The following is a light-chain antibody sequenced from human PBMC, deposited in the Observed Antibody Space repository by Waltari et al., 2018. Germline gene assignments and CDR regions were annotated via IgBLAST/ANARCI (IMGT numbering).Light chain of an antibody. CDR2: DVA. V-gene: IGLV2-14*03. J-gene: IGLJ2*01. Sequence: QSALTQPASVSGSPGQSISVSCKGTSSDVAGSKYVSWYQHHPGKAPKLLIYDVAKRPSGVSDRFSGSRAGNTASLTISGLRAEDEAFYDCSSYSTTSAVVFGGGTKMTVL. CDR1: SSDVAGSKY. CDR3: SSYSTTSAVV.